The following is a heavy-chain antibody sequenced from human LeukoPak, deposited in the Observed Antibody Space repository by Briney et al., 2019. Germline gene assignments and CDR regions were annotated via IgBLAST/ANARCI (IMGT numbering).Heavy chain of an antibody. CDR3: AREATVRDAFDI. CDR1: GDSISSTSHY. CDR2: IYFTGST. V-gene: IGHV4-39*02. Sequence: SQTLSLTCTVSGDSISSTSHYWDGIRQPPGKGPEWIGNIYFTGSTYYCPSLKSRVTISVDRSKNQFSLKLSSVTAADTAVYYCAREATVRDAFDIWGQGTMVTVSS. D-gene: IGHD3-10*01. J-gene: IGHJ3*02.